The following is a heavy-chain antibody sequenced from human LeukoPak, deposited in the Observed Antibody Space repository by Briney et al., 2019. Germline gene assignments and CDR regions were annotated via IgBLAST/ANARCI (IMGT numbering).Heavy chain of an antibody. CDR2: ISAYNGNT. D-gene: IGHD3-22*01. V-gene: IGHV1-18*01. Sequence: ASVKVSCKASGYTFTSYGISWVRQAPGQGLEWMGWISAYNGNTNYAQKLQGRVTMTTDTSTSTAYMELRSLRSDDTAVYYCARDGTYYYDNSGYPFDYWGQGTLVTVSS. J-gene: IGHJ4*02. CDR3: ARDGTYYYDNSGYPFDY. CDR1: GYTFTSYG.